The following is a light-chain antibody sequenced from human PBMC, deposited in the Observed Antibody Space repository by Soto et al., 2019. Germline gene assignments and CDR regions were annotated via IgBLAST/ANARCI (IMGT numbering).Light chain of an antibody. CDR3: QQYGNSPPWT. CDR1: QSVSSSY. CDR2: GAS. J-gene: IGKJ1*01. Sequence: EIVLTQSPGTLSLSPGERATLSCRASQSVSSSYLAWYQQKPGQAPRLLIYGASSRATGIPDRFSGSGSGTDFTLTISRLEPEDFAVYYCQQYGNSPPWTFGHGTKVDIK. V-gene: IGKV3-20*01.